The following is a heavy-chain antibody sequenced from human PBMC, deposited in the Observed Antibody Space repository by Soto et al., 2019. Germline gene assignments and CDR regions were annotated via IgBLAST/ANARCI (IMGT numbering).Heavy chain of an antibody. CDR3: ARVLGYCSGGSCYPLPPRFYYFDY. D-gene: IGHD2-15*01. J-gene: IGHJ4*02. CDR1: GGSFSGYY. CDR2: INHSGST. Sequence: KSSETLSLTCAVYGGSFSGYYWSWIRQPPGKGLEWIGEINHSGSTNYNPSLKSRVTISVDTSKNQFSLKLSSVTAADTAVYYCARVLGYCSGGSCYPLPPRFYYFDYWGQGTLVTVSS. V-gene: IGHV4-34*01.